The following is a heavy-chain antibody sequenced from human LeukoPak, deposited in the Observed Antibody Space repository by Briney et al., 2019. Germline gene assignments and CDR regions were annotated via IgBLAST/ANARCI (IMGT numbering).Heavy chain of an antibody. CDR1: GGSIRSSSYY. D-gene: IGHD6-19*01. CDR3: ARGSSGWVYDY. Sequence: SETLSLTCTVSGGSIRSSSYYWGWIRQPPGKGLEWIGSTYYSGSTHYNPSLKSRVTISVDTSKSQFSLKLSSVTAADTAVYYCARGSSGWVYDYWGQGTLVTVSS. V-gene: IGHV4-39*01. J-gene: IGHJ4*02. CDR2: TYYSGST.